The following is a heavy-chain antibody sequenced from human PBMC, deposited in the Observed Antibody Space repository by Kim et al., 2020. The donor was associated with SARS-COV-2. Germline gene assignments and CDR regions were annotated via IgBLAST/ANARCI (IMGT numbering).Heavy chain of an antibody. J-gene: IGHJ3*02. V-gene: IGHV4-59*13. CDR2: IYYSGST. CDR1: GGSISSYY. D-gene: IGHD3-9*01. Sequence: SETLSLTCTVSGGSISSYYWSWIRQPPGKGLEWIGYIYYSGSTNYNPSLKSRVTISVDTSKNQFSLKLSSVTAADTAVYYCARIDILTGRDAFDIWGQGT. CDR3: ARIDILTGRDAFDI.